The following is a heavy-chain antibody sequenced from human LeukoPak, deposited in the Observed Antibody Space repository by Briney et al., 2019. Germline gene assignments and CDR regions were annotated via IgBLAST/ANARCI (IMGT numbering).Heavy chain of an antibody. V-gene: IGHV3-30*18. CDR3: ANHVAVYYFDY. J-gene: IGHJ4*02. D-gene: IGHD5-12*01. CDR2: ISYGGNNK. Sequence: GGSLRLSCAASGFTFSSYGMHWVRQAPGKGLEWVAVISYGGNNKYYADSVKGRFTISRDNSKNTLYLQMNSLRAEDTAVYYCANHVAVYYFDYWGQGTLVTVSS. CDR1: GFTFSSYG.